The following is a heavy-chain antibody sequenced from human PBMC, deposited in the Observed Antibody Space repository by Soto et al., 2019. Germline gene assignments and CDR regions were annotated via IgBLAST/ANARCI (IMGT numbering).Heavy chain of an antibody. Sequence: SETLSLTCAVYGGSFSGYYWSWIRQPPGKGLEWIGEINHSGSTNYNPSLKSRVTISVDTSKNQFSLKLSSVTAADTAVYYCARAKGAAAHSWFGPWGQGTLVTVSS. CDR3: ARAKGAAAHSWFGP. CDR2: INHSGST. D-gene: IGHD6-13*01. CDR1: GGSFSGYY. J-gene: IGHJ5*02. V-gene: IGHV4-34*01.